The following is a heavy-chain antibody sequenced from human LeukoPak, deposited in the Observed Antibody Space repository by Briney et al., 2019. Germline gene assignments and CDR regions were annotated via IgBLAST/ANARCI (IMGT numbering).Heavy chain of an antibody. D-gene: IGHD6-19*01. CDR2: IYYSGST. V-gene: IGHV4-31*03. Sequence: SETLSLTCTVSGGSISSSSYYWSWIRQHPGKGLEWIGYIYYSGSTYYNPSLKSRVTISVDTSKNQFSLKLSSVTAADTAVYYCARAVAGTSSWFDPWGQGTLVTVSS. CDR1: GGSISSSSYY. J-gene: IGHJ5*02. CDR3: ARAVAGTSSWFDP.